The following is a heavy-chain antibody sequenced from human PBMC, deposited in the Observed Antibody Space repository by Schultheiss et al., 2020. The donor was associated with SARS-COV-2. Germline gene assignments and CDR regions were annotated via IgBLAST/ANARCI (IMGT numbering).Heavy chain of an antibody. J-gene: IGHJ6*02. V-gene: IGHV1-46*01. CDR2: INPSGGST. Sequence: ASVKVSCKASGYIFSTYGITWVRQAPGQGLEWMGIINPSGGSTSYAQKFQGRVTITRDMSTSTAYMELSSLRSEDTAVYYCARMTAAAGNYYYYGMDVWGQGTTVTVSS. D-gene: IGHD6-13*01. CDR3: ARMTAAAGNYYYYGMDV. CDR1: GYIFSTYG.